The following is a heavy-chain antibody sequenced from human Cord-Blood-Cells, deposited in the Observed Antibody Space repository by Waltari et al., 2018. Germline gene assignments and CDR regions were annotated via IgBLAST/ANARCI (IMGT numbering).Heavy chain of an antibody. Sequence: EVQLVESGGGLVQPGGSLRLSCAASGFTFSSYWMSWVRRAPGKGLEWGANIRQDGSEKDYVDSVKGRFTSSRDNAKNSLYLQMNSLRAEDTAVYYCARDVEVRGAYFDYWGQGTLVTVSS. D-gene: IGHD3-10*01. V-gene: IGHV3-7*01. CDR1: GFTFSSYW. J-gene: IGHJ4*02. CDR2: IRQDGSEK. CDR3: ARDVEVRGAYFDY.